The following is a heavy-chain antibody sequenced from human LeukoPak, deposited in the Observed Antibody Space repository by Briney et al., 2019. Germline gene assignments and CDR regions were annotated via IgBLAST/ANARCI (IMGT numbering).Heavy chain of an antibody. J-gene: IGHJ4*02. V-gene: IGHV3-30*03. CDR1: GFNFRHYG. Sequence: GGSLRLSCVASGFNFRHYGIHWVRQAPGKGPQWVAVISYDGNNTFYADSVEGRFTVFRDNSKNTVFLQMNNLRHEDTALYYCATRDFDFWGQGTLVTVSS. CDR3: ATRDFDF. CDR2: ISYDGNNT.